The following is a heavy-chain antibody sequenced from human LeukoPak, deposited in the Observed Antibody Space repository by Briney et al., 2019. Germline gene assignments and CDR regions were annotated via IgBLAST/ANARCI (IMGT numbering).Heavy chain of an antibody. CDR1: GFTFSSYG. V-gene: IGHV3-30*18. Sequence: GGSLRLSCAASGFTFSSYGMHWVRQAPGKGLEWVAAISYDGSNKYYADSVKGRFTISRDNSKNTLYLQMNSLRAKDTAVYYCAKGYDYGDYGGDYWGQGTLVTVSS. D-gene: IGHD4-17*01. CDR2: ISYDGSNK. CDR3: AKGYDYGDYGGDY. J-gene: IGHJ4*02.